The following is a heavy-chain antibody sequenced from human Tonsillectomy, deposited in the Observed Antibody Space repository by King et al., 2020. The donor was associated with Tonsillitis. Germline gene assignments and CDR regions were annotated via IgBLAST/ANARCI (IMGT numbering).Heavy chain of an antibody. CDR3: ARLFGGDYFFDY. D-gene: IGHD3-16*01. CDR2: IYYSGST. CDR1: GGSMSRYY. J-gene: IGHJ4*02. Sequence: VQLQESGPGLVKPSETLSLTCTVSGGSMSRYYWSWIRQPPGKGLEWIGYIYYSGSTNYNSSLKSRITISVDTTKNQFSLKLSSVTAADTAVYYCARLFGGDYFFDYWGQGTLVTVSS. V-gene: IGHV4-59*08.